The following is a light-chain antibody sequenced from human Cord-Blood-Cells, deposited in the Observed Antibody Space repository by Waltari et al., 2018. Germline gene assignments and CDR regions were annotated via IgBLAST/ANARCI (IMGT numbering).Light chain of an antibody. V-gene: IGLV4-69*01. Sequence: QLVLTQSPSASASLGASVKLTCTLSSGHSSYAIAWHQQQPEKGPRYLVKLNSDGSHSEGDGIPDRFSGSSSGAERYLTISSLQSEDEADYYCQTWGTGIQVFGGGTKLTVL. CDR2: LNSDGSH. J-gene: IGLJ3*02. CDR3: QTWGTGIQV. CDR1: SGHSSYA.